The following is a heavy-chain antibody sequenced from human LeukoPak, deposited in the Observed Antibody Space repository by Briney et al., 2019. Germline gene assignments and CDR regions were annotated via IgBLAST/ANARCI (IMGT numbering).Heavy chain of an antibody. Sequence: SETLSLTCTVSGGSISSYYWSWIRQPPGKGLEYIGYIYYSGSTNYNPSLKSRVTISVDTSKNQFSLKLSSVTAADTAVYYCARVWEMATMDYWGQGTLVTVSS. CDR1: GGSISSYY. CDR2: IYYSGST. D-gene: IGHD5-24*01. CDR3: ARVWEMATMDY. J-gene: IGHJ4*02. V-gene: IGHV4-59*12.